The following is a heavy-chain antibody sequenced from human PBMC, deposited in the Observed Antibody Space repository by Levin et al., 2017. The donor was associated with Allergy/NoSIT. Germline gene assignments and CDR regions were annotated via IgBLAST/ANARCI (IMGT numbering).Heavy chain of an antibody. V-gene: IGHV3-21*01. J-gene: IGHJ3*02. CDR1: GFTFSSYS. CDR2: ISSSSSYI. D-gene: IGHD3-10*01. Sequence: GGSLRLSCAASGFTFSSYSMNWVRQAPGKGLEWVSSISSSSSYIYYADSVKGRFTISRDNAKNSLYLQMNSLRAEDTAVYYCARDHGATSYDAFDIWGQGTMVTVSS. CDR3: ARDHGATSYDAFDI.